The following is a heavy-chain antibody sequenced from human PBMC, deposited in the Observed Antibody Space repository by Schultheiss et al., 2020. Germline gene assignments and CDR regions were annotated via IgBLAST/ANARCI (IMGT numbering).Heavy chain of an antibody. V-gene: IGHV4-59*01. CDR2: IYYSGST. CDR3: ARVPFYYDILTGYYPYYFDY. Sequence: SQTLSLTCTVSGGSISSYYWGWIRQPPGKGLEWIAYIYYSGSTNYNPSLKSRVTISVDTSKNQFSLKLSSVTAADTAVYYCARVPFYYDILTGYYPYYFDYWGQGTLVTVSS. CDR1: GGSISSYY. J-gene: IGHJ4*02. D-gene: IGHD3-9*01.